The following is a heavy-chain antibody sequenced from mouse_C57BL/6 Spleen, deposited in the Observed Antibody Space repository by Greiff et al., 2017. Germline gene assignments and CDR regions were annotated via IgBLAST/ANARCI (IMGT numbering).Heavy chain of an antibody. J-gene: IGHJ1*03. CDR3: ARPPTTVVATGGYFDV. Sequence: EVKLMESGGGLVKPGGSLKLSCAASGFTFSDYGMHWVRQAPEKGLEWVAYISSGSSTIYYADTVKGRFTISRDNAKNTLFLQMTSLRSEDTAMYYCARPPTTVVATGGYFDVWGTGTTVTVSS. CDR2: ISSGSSTI. D-gene: IGHD1-1*01. CDR1: GFTFSDYG. V-gene: IGHV5-17*01.